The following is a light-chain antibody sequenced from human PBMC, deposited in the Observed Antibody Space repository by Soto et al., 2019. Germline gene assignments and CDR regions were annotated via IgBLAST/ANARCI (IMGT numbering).Light chain of an antibody. J-gene: IGLJ1*01. V-gene: IGLV2-14*03. CDR3: SSYTTSNTRQIV. CDR2: DVS. Sequence: QSVLDQVASVSGFHLHSSTISYTSTRSDVGGYNYFSCYQHHPGKAPKLLIYDVSNRPSGISNRFSGSKSDNTASLTISGLQPEDEADYYCSSYTTSNTRQIVFGTGTKVTVL. CDR1: RSDVGGYNY.